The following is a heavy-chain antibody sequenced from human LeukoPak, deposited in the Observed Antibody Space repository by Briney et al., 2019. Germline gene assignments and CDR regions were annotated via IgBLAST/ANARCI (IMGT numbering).Heavy chain of an antibody. Sequence: GGSLRLSCAASGVTFSSYSMNWVRQAPGKGREWDSSISSSSSYIYYADSVKGRFTISRDNAKNSLYLQMNSLRAEDTAVYYCARDQFGYCSGGSCSSYYYYGMDVWGKGTTVTVSS. CDR3: ARDQFGYCSGGSCSSYYYYGMDV. V-gene: IGHV3-21*01. D-gene: IGHD2-15*01. CDR2: ISSSSSYI. J-gene: IGHJ6*04. CDR1: GVTFSSYS.